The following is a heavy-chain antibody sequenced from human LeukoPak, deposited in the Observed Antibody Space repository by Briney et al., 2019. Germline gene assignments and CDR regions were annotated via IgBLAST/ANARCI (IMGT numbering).Heavy chain of an antibody. Sequence: GGSLRLSCAASGFTFSSYAMHWVRQAPGKGLEWVAVISYDGSNKYYADSVKGRFTISRDNSKNTLYLQMNSLRAEDTAVCYCASSLLWFGELPSWFDPWGQGTLVTVSS. J-gene: IGHJ5*02. CDR3: ASSLLWFGELPSWFDP. D-gene: IGHD3-10*01. CDR1: GFTFSSYA. V-gene: IGHV3-30-3*01. CDR2: ISYDGSNK.